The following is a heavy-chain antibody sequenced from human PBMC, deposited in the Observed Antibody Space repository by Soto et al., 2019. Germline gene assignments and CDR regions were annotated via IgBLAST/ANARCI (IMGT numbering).Heavy chain of an antibody. CDR2: IWYDGSNK. D-gene: IGHD6-19*01. CDR1: GFTFSSYG. V-gene: IGHV3-33*01. Sequence: QVQLVESGGGVVQPGRSLRLSCAASGFTFSSYGMHWVRQAPGKGLEWVAAIWYDGSNKYYADSVKGRFTISRDNSKNTLYLQMNSLRAEDTAVYYCARDSTDSSGWYVTGAFDIWGQGTMVTVSS. CDR3: ARDSTDSSGWYVTGAFDI. J-gene: IGHJ3*02.